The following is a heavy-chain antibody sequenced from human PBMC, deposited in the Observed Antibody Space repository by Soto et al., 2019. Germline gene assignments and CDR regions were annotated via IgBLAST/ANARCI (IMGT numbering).Heavy chain of an antibody. J-gene: IGHJ5*02. CDR3: ERGQTEPVGKGWFDP. CDR1: GGSFSGYY. V-gene: IGHV4-34*01. D-gene: IGHD2-2*01. Sequence: QVQLQQWGAGLLKPSETLSLTCAVSGGSFSGYYWSWIRQPPGKGLVWIGEVKHSGSTNYNPSLKGRVTKSGDTPKNQFSLQLSSVAAAYTAVFYGERGQTEPVGKGWFDPWGEGPMV. CDR2: VKHSGST.